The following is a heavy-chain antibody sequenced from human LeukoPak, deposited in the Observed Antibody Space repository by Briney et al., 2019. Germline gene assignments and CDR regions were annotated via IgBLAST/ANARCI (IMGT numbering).Heavy chain of an antibody. V-gene: IGHV3-30*04. CDR3: ARVVPAGWYYFDY. D-gene: IGHD2-2*01. CDR2: ISYDGGDK. Sequence: GGSLRLSCAASGFTFNSYAMHWVRQAPGKGLEWVAVISYDGGDKYYADSVKGRFTISRDNSKNTLYLQMNSLRAEDTAVYYCARVVPAGWYYFDYWGQGTLVTVSS. CDR1: GFTFNSYA. J-gene: IGHJ4*02.